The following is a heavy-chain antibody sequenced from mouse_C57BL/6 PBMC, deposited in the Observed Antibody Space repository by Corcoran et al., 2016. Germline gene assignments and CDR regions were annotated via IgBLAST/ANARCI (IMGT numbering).Heavy chain of an antibody. Sequence: ELQLQQSGPELVKPGTSVKITCKASGYTFTDYYINWVKQSHGPRLEWIGDINPNNGGTSYNQKFTGKATLTVDKSSSTAYMELRSLTSEDSAVYYCAISYYGSSDWYFDVWGTGTTVTVSA. D-gene: IGHD1-1*01. CDR3: AISYYGSSDWYFDV. CDR2: INPNNGGT. CDR1: GYTFTDYY. J-gene: IGHJ1*03. V-gene: IGHV1-26*01.